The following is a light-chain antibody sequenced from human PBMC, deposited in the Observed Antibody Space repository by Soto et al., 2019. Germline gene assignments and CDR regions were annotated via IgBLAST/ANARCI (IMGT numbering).Light chain of an antibody. V-gene: IGLV2-23*01. CDR1: STDVGSYNL. CDR2: EGS. J-gene: IGLJ1*01. CDR3: CSYAGSSTSYV. Sequence: QSALTQPASVSGSPGQSITISCTGTSTDVGSYNLVSWYQQHPGKAPKLMIYEGSKRPSGASKRFSGSKSGNTASLTISGLQAEDDDDYYYCSYAGSSTSYVFGTGTKVTVL.